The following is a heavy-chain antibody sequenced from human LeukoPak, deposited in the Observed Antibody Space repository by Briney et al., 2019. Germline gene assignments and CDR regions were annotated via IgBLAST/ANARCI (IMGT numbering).Heavy chain of an antibody. CDR2: INWNGGST. CDR1: GFTFDEYG. J-gene: IGHJ5*02. CDR3: SRGPQSYYYDSWFDP. Sequence: GGSLRLSCAASGFTFDEYGMSWVRQAPGKGLEWVSGINWNGGSTGYADSVKGRFTISRDNAKNSQYLQMNSLRAEDTALYYCSRGPQSYYYDSWFDPWGQGTLVTVSS. D-gene: IGHD3-22*01. V-gene: IGHV3-20*04.